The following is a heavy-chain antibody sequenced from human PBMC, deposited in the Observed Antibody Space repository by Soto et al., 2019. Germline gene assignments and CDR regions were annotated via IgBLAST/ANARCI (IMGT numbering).Heavy chain of an antibody. CDR2: ISISGSTI. Sequence: PGGSLRLSCAASGFTFSSYEMNWVRQAPGKGLEWVSYISISGSTIYYADSVKGRFTISRDNAKNSLYLQMNSLRAEDTAVYYCAREAGYYDSSGYYYSTDAFDIWGQGTMVTVSS. V-gene: IGHV3-48*03. D-gene: IGHD3-22*01. CDR1: GFTFSSYE. J-gene: IGHJ3*02. CDR3: AREAGYYDSSGYYYSTDAFDI.